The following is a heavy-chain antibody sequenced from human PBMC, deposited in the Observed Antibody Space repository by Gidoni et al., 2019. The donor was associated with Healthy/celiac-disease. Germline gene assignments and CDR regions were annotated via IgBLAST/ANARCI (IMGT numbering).Heavy chain of an antibody. V-gene: IGHV3-48*02. CDR1: GFTFSSYS. CDR3: ARDSEGYCSGGSCYRYYYYGMDV. J-gene: IGHJ6*02. Sequence: EVQLVESGGGLVQPGGAVRLSCAASGFTFSSYSMNWVRQAPGKGLECVSYISSSSSTIYYADSVKGRFTISRDNAKNSLYLQMNSLRDEDTAVYYCARDSEGYCSGGSCYRYYYYGMDVWGQGTTVTVSS. D-gene: IGHD2-15*01. CDR2: ISSSSSTI.